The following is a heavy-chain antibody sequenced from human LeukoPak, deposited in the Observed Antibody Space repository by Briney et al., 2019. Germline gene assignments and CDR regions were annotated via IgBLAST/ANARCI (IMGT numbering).Heavy chain of an antibody. D-gene: IGHD6-19*01. Sequence: PGGSLRLSCAASGFTFSSYAMSGVRQAPGKGLEWVSSISSSSSYIYYADSVKGRFTISRDNAKNSLYLQMNSLRAEDTAVYYCAREKWQSSRNPVADYWGQGTLVTVSS. CDR2: ISSSSSYI. CDR1: GFTFSSYA. CDR3: AREKWQSSRNPVADY. J-gene: IGHJ4*02. V-gene: IGHV3-21*01.